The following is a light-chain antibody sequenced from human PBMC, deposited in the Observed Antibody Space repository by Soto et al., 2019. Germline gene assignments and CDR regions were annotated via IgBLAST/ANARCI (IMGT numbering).Light chain of an antibody. Sequence: EIVLTQSPGTLSLSPGERATLSCMPIQSLSSSNLAWYQQKPGQAPRLLIYGASTRATGIPARFSGSGSGTEFTLTISSLQSEDFAVYFCQQYNNWPPVTFGPGTKVDIK. V-gene: IGKV3-15*01. CDR2: GAS. J-gene: IGKJ3*01. CDR3: QQYNNWPPVT. CDR1: QSLSSSN.